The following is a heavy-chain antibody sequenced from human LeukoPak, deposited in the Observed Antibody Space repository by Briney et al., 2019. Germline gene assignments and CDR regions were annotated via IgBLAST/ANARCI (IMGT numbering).Heavy chain of an antibody. CDR2: INPSGGST. J-gene: IGHJ3*02. CDR3: ARGYRITMIVVVISDAFDI. V-gene: IGHV1-46*01. CDR1: GYAFTSYY. Sequence: ASVKVSCKASGYAFTSYYMHWVRQAPGQGLEWMGIINPSGGSTSYAQKFQGRVTMTRDTSTSTVYMELSGLRSEDTAVYYCARGYRITMIVVVISDAFDIWGQGTMVTVSS. D-gene: IGHD3-22*01.